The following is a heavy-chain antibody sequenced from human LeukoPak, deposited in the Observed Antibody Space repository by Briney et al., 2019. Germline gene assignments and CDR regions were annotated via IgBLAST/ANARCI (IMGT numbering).Heavy chain of an antibody. V-gene: IGHV4-59*01. J-gene: IGHJ4*02. CDR1: GGSISSYY. Sequence: PSETLSLTCTVSGGSISSYYWSWIRQPPGKGLELIGYIYYSGTTNYNPSLKSRVSMSVDTSKNQFSLKLSSVTAADTAVYYCARGRMTTSDYWGQGTLVTVSS. D-gene: IGHD4-17*01. CDR3: ARGRMTTSDY. CDR2: IYYSGTT.